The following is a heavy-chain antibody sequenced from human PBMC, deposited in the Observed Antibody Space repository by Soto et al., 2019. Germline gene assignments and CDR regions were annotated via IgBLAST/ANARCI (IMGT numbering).Heavy chain of an antibody. CDR3: ARVFLADRAAGINWFDP. J-gene: IGHJ5*02. CDR1: GGSISSSSYY. V-gene: IGHV4-39*07. Sequence: SETLSLTCTVSGGSISSSSYYWGWIRQPPGKGLEWIGSIYYSGSTYYNPSLKSRVTISVDTSKNQFSLKLSSVTAADTAVYYCARVFLADRAAGINWFDPWGQGTLVTVSS. D-gene: IGHD3-3*01. CDR2: IYYSGST.